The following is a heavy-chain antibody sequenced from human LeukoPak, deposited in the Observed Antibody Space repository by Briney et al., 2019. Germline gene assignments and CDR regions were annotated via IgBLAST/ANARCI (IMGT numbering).Heavy chain of an antibody. J-gene: IGHJ5*02. V-gene: IGHV1-3*01. CDR1: GYTFTSYA. CDR2: INAGNGNT. Sequence: ASVKVSCKASGYTFTSYAMHWVRQAPGQRLEWMGWINAGNGNTKYSQKFQGRVTITRDTSASTAYMELSSLRSEDTAVYYCARGRDYYCSSTSCYSLGWFDPWGQGTLVTASS. D-gene: IGHD2-2*01. CDR3: ARGRDYYCSSTSCYSLGWFDP.